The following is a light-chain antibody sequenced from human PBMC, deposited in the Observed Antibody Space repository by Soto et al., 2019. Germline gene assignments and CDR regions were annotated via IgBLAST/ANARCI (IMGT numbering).Light chain of an antibody. Sequence: EIVLTQSPATLSLSPGERATLSCRASQSVSSYLAWYQQKPGQTPRLLIYDASNRATGIPARFRGSGSGTDFTLTISSLEPEDFAVYYCQQRSNWPPITFGQGTRLRL. J-gene: IGKJ5*01. CDR1: QSVSSY. CDR2: DAS. CDR3: QQRSNWPPIT. V-gene: IGKV3-11*01.